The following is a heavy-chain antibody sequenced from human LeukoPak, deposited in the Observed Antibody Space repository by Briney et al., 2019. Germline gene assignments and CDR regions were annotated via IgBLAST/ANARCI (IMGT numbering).Heavy chain of an antibody. D-gene: IGHD4/OR15-4a*01. V-gene: IGHV3-11*01. CDR3: ARAGTYGGYKLFDS. Sequence: GGSLRLSCAASRFVFTNNYMAWVRQTPGKGLDWIATISADGHTKYYADSAEGRFTITRDNAKDSFYLQMNSLRADDAAVYFCARAGTYGGYKLFDSWGHGTLVTVSS. CDR1: RFVFTNNY. J-gene: IGHJ5*01. CDR2: ISADGHTK.